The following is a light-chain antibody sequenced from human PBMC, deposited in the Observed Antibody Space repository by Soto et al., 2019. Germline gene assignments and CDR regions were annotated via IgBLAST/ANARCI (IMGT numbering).Light chain of an antibody. V-gene: IGKV3-15*01. CDR2: GAS. J-gene: IGKJ1*01. CDR3: QQYNTWPART. Sequence: SQSRAPLDLSPIERANLSCRVSQSVSSNLAWYQQKPGQAPRLLIYGASTRATGIPVRFSGSGSGTEFTLTISSLQSEDFAVYYCQQYNTWPARTFGEGTKVDI. CDR1: QSVSSN.